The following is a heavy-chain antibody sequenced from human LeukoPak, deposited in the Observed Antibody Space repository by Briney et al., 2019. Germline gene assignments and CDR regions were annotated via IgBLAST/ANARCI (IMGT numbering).Heavy chain of an antibody. D-gene: IGHD2-15*01. V-gene: IGHV3-23*01. CDR2: ISGSGGGT. CDR3: ARPRGSYWYFDL. J-gene: IGHJ2*01. CDR1: GFTFSASD. Sequence: GGSLRLSCAASGFTFSASDMSWVRQAPGKGLEWVSAISGSGGGTYYADSVKGRFTISRDNSKNTLYLQINSLRAEDTAVYYCARPRGSYWYFDLWGRGTLVTVSS.